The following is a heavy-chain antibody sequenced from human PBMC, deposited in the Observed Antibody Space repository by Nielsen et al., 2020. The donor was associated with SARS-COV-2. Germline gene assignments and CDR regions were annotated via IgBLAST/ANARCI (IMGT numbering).Heavy chain of an antibody. CDR2: ISAYNGNT. J-gene: IGHJ6*02. D-gene: IGHD3-3*01. V-gene: IGHV1-18*01. CDR3: ARRYYDFWSGFRMDV. Sequence: ASVKVSCKASGGTFSSYAISWVRQAPGQGLEWMGWISAYNGNTNYAQKLQGRVTMTTDTSTSTAYMELRSLRSDDTAVYYCARRYYDFWSGFRMDVWGQGTTVTVSS. CDR1: GGTFSSYA.